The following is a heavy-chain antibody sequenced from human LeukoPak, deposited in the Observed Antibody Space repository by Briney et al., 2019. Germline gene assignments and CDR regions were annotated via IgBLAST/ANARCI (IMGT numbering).Heavy chain of an antibody. CDR3: AREEDSSSAGRYFDY. CDR2: INHSGST. J-gene: IGHJ4*02. CDR1: GGSFSGYY. V-gene: IGHV4-34*01. Sequence: SETLSLTCAVYGGSFSGYYWSWIRQPPGKGLEWIGEINHSGSTNYNPSLKSRVTISVDTSKNQFSLKLSSVTAADTAVYYCAREEDSSSAGRYFDYWGQGTLVTVSS. D-gene: IGHD6-6*01.